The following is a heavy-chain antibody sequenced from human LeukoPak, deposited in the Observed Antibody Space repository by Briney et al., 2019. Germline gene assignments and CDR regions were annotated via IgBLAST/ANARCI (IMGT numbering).Heavy chain of an antibody. V-gene: IGHV3-48*01. D-gene: IGHD5-18*01. CDR1: GFIFSNYN. CDR2: ISSSSGTI. Sequence: PGGSLRLSCAPSGFIFSNYNMKWVRHTPGEGLEWLSYISSSSGTIYYADSVKGRFTTSGDNAKNSLYLQMNSLRAEDTAVYYCARALGYSYGYAVDYWGQGTLVTVSS. CDR3: ARALGYSYGYAVDY. J-gene: IGHJ4*02.